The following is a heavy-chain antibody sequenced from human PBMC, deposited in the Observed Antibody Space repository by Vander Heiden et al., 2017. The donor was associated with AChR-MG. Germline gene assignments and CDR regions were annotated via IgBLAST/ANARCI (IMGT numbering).Heavy chain of an antibody. CDR3: ARDSGVVPAADFDY. CDR2: ISSSSSYI. J-gene: IGHJ4*02. CDR1: GFTFSSYS. D-gene: IGHD2-2*01. Sequence: EVQLVESGGGLVKPGGSLRLSCAASGFTFSSYSRNWVRQAPGKGLEWVSSISSSSSYIYYADSVKGRFTISRDNAKNSLYLQMNSLRAEDTAVYYCARDSGVVPAADFDYWGQGTLVTVSS. V-gene: IGHV3-21*01.